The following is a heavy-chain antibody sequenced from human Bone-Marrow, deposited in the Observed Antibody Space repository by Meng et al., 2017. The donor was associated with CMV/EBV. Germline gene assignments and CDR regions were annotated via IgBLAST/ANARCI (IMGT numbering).Heavy chain of an antibody. CDR3: ARDPSGVRGSNAAFDI. Sequence: GGSLRLSCAASGFTFSSYSMNWVRQAPGKGLEWVSSISSSSYIYYADSVKGRFTISRDNAKNSLYLQVDSLSAEDTAVYYCARDPSGVRGSNAAFDIWGQGTLVTV. D-gene: IGHD2-8*01. CDR2: ISSSSYI. J-gene: IGHJ3*02. CDR1: GFTFSSYS. V-gene: IGHV3-21*01.